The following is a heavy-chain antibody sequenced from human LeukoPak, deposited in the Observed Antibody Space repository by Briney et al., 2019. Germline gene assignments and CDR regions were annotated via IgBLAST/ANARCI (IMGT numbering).Heavy chain of an antibody. CDR2: IYPGDSDT. Sequence: GESLKISCKGSGYTFSSYWIGWVRQMPGKGLEWMGIIYPGDSDTRYSPSLQGQVTISVDTSIGTAYLQWSSLKASDTAIYYCARSQRAVAGTWRVIGVDYWGQGTLVTVSS. CDR3: ARSQRAVAGTWRVIGVDY. CDR1: GYTFSSYW. J-gene: IGHJ4*02. V-gene: IGHV5-51*01. D-gene: IGHD6-19*01.